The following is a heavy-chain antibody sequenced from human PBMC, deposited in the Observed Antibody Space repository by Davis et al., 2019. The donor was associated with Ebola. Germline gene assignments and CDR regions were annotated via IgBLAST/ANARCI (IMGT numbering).Heavy chain of an antibody. D-gene: IGHD3-16*01. V-gene: IGHV3-66*01. Sequence: GGSLRLSCAASGFSISNNYMNWVRQAPGKGLEWVSVIYSGGTTNYADSVKGRFTISKDNSKNTLYLQMNSLRVEDTAVYYCARDLRLYGTDVWGQGTTVTVSS. CDR3: ARDLRLYGTDV. CDR2: IYSGGTT. J-gene: IGHJ6*02. CDR1: GFSISNNY.